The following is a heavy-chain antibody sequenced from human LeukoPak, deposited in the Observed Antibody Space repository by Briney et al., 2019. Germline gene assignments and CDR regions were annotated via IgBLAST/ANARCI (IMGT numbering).Heavy chain of an antibody. J-gene: IGHJ6*02. CDR2: INHSGST. Sequence: SETLSLTCAVYGGSFSGYYWSWIRQPPGKGLERIGEINHSGSTNYNPSLKSRVTISVDTSKNQFSLKLSSVTAADTAVYYCARDYRSSYYYYGMDVWGQGTTVTVSS. V-gene: IGHV4-34*01. D-gene: IGHD4-11*01. CDR3: ARDYRSSYYYYGMDV. CDR1: GGSFSGYY.